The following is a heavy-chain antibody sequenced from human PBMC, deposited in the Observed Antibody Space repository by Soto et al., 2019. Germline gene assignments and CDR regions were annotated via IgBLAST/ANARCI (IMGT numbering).Heavy chain of an antibody. CDR3: ARDSPPPVVVAATPYYYYGMDV. CDR1: GGTFSSYA. D-gene: IGHD2-15*01. J-gene: IGHJ6*02. CDR2: IIPIFGTA. Sequence: SVKVSCKASGGTFSSYAISWVRQAPGQGLEWMGGIIPIFGTANYAQKFQGRVTITADESTSTAYMELSSLRSEDTAVYYCARDSPPPVVVAATPYYYYGMDVWG. V-gene: IGHV1-69*13.